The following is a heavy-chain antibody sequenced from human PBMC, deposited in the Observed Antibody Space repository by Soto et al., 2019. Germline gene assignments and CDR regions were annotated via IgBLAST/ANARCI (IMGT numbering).Heavy chain of an antibody. J-gene: IGHJ5*02. CDR3: ATEPTTAGTVNRFAP. CDR2: VHTSGYS. CDR1: GGSISSVY. Sequence: VQLQESGPGLVKPSETLSLICTVSGGSISSVYLSWIRQPAGKGLEGIGRVHTSGYSNSNPPLKSRGTLSVDTSKQQFSLNLSSVTAAATAVYYCATEPTTAGTVNRFAPWGQGTLATVSS. D-gene: IGHD6-13*01. V-gene: IGHV4-4*07.